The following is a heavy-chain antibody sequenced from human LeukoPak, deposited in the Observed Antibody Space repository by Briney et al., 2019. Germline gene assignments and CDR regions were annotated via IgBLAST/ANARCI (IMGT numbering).Heavy chain of an antibody. CDR3: ARRGPTAYDY. J-gene: IGHJ4*02. CDR2: IWYDGSNK. V-gene: IGHV3-33*08. Sequence: GGSLRLSCAASGFTFSDYYMSWIRQAPGKGLEWVAVIWYDGSNKYYADSVKGRFTISRDNSKNTLYLQMNSLRAEDTAVYYCARRGPTAYDYWGQGTLVTVSS. CDR1: GFTFSDYY. D-gene: IGHD1-1*01.